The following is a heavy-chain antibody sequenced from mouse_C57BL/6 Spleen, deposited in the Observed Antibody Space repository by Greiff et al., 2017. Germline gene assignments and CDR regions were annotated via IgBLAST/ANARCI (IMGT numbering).Heavy chain of an antibody. CDR3: ARSGYGSSYAMDY. J-gene: IGHJ4*01. V-gene: IGHV1-80*01. CDR1: GYAFSSYW. Sequence: QVHVKQSGAELVKPGASVKISCKASGYAFSSYWMNWVKQRPGKGLEWIGQIYPGDGDTNYNGKFKGKATLTADKSSSTAYMQLSSLTSEDSAVYFCARSGYGSSYAMDYWGQGTSVTVSS. CDR2: IYPGDGDT. D-gene: IGHD1-1*01.